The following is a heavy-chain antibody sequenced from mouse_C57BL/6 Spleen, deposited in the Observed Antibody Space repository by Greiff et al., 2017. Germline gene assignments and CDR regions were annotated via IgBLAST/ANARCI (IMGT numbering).Heavy chain of an antibody. CDR1: GYSFTDYN. Sequence: VQLQQSGPELVKPGASVKISCKASGYSFTDYNMNWVKQSNGKSLEWIGVINPNYGTTSYNQKFKGKATLTVDQSSSTAYMQLNSLTSEDSAVXYCAREYSGSEYYYSMVYWGQGTSVTVSS. V-gene: IGHV1-39*01. D-gene: IGHD1-1*01. CDR2: INPNYGTT. CDR3: AREYSGSEYYYSMVY. J-gene: IGHJ4*01.